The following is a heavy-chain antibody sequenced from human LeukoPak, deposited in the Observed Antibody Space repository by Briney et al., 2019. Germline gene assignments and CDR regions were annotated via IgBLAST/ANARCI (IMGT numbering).Heavy chain of an antibody. D-gene: IGHD6-13*01. Sequence: GASMKVSCKASGYSFTSYGISWVRQAPGQGLEWLGRISGYTGKANYAQKLQGRVTLTTDTSTSTAYMELWSLRSDDTAVYYCARDPSIAAAGLYNYYGMDVWGQGTTVTVSS. CDR1: GYSFTSYG. V-gene: IGHV1-18*01. J-gene: IGHJ6*02. CDR3: ARDPSIAAAGLYNYYGMDV. CDR2: ISGYTGKA.